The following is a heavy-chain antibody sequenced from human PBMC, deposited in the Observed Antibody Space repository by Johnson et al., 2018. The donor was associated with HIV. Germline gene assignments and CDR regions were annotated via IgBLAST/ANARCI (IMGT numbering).Heavy chain of an antibody. CDR3: TTEDVVPPAVDI. CDR1: GFTVSRNY. J-gene: IGHJ3*02. D-gene: IGHD2-15*01. V-gene: IGHV3-66*01. Sequence: VQLVESAGGLVQPGGSLRLSCAASGFTVSRNYMNWVRQAPGKGLEWVSVIYSGGSTYYADSVKGRFTISRDSSKNTLYLQKNSLKTDDTAVYYCTTEDVVPPAVDIWGQGTMVTVSS. CDR2: IYSGGST.